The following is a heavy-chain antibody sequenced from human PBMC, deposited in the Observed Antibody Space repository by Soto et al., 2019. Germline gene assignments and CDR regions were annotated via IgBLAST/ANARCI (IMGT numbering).Heavy chain of an antibody. Sequence: PGGSLRLSCAASGFTFSSYGMHWVRQAPGKGLEWVAVISYDGSNKYYADSVKGRFTISRDNSKNTLYLQMNSLRAKDTAVYYCAKDEDCTNGVCYTPQFDYWGQGTLVTVSS. J-gene: IGHJ4*02. V-gene: IGHV3-30*18. D-gene: IGHD2-8*01. CDR1: GFTFSSYG. CDR3: AKDEDCTNGVCYTPQFDY. CDR2: ISYDGSNK.